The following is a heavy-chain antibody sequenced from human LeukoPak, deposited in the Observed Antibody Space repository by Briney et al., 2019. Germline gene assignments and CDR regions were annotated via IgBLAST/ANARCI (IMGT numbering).Heavy chain of an antibody. CDR2: TYYSGST. D-gene: IGHD3-22*01. J-gene: IGHJ5*02. CDR1: GGSISGHY. Sequence: PSETLSLTCTVSGGSISGHYWSWIRQPPGKGLEWIGYTYYSGSTNYNPSLKSRVTISVDTSKNQFSLKLSSVTAADTAVYYCARDLYYYDSSGYLNWFDPWGQGTLVTASS. V-gene: IGHV4-59*11. CDR3: ARDLYYYDSSGYLNWFDP.